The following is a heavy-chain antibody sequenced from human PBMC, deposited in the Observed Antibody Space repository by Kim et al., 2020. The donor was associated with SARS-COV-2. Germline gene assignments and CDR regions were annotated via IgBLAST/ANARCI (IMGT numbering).Heavy chain of an antibody. CDR2: INPSGGST. V-gene: IGHV1-46*01. CDR1: GYTFTSYY. CDR3: ARSTLVPAAIGYYYYGMDV. D-gene: IGHD2-2*02. Sequence: ASVKVSCKASGYTFTSYYMHWVRQAPGQGLEWMGIINPSGGSTSYAQKFQGRVTMTRDTSTSTVYMELSSLRSEDTAVYYCARSTLVPAAIGYYYYGMDVWGQGTTVTVSS. J-gene: IGHJ6*02.